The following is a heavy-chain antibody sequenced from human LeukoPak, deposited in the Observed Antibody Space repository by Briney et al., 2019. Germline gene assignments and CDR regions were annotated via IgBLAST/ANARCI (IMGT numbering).Heavy chain of an antibody. V-gene: IGHV3-53*01. CDR2: IYSDGTT. CDR3: ARAPNWRFDH. CDR1: GFSVSSIY. Sequence: GGSLRLSCAASGFSVSSIYMNSVRQAPGKGLEWVSVIYSDGTTYYADPVKGRLTISRDDSKNTLYLHMNSLRAEDTAVYYCARAPNWRFDHWGQGTLVTVSS. J-gene: IGHJ4*02. D-gene: IGHD1-1*01.